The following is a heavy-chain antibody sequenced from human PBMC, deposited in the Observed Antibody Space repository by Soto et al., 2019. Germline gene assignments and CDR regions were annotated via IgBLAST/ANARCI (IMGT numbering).Heavy chain of an antibody. CDR3: ARGGGSSWMGNWFDP. CDR2: VIPTLGTT. Sequence: QAQLAQSGAEVKKPGSSVKVSCKASGGTLSNNAISWVRQAPGQGLEWMGGVIPTLGTTNYAQKFQGRVKFXADDSTSTVYMDLSSLRSDDTAVYYCARGGGSSWMGNWFDPWGQGTLVTVSS. J-gene: IGHJ5*02. V-gene: IGHV1-69*11. D-gene: IGHD6-13*01. CDR1: GGTLSNNA.